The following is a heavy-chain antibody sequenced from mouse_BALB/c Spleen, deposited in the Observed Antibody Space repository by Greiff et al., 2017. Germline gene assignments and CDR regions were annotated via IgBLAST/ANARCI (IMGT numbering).Heavy chain of an antibody. V-gene: IGHV14-4*02. CDR1: GFNIKDYY. CDR2: IDPENGDT. Sequence: EVKLMESGAELVRSGASVKLSCTASGFNIKDYYMHWVKQRPEQGLEWIGWIDPENGDTEYAPKFQGKATMTADTSSNTAYLQLSSLTSEDTAVYYCNAPANFPFDYWGQGTTLTVSS. D-gene: IGHD1-2*01. J-gene: IGHJ2*01. CDR3: NAPANFPFDY.